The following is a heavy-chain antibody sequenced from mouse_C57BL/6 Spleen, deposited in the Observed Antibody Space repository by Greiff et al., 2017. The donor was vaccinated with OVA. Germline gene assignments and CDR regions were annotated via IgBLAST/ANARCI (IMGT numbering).Heavy chain of an antibody. V-gene: IGHV1-9*01. J-gene: IGHJ4*01. CDR1: GYTFTGYW. CDR2: ILPGSGST. Sequence: VQLQQSGAELMKPGASVKLSCKATGYTFTGYWIEWVKQRPGHGLEWIGEILPGSGSTNYNEKFKGKATFTADTSSNTAYMQLSSLTTEDSAIYFCARKGNYGSSPYYYAMDYWGQGTSVTVSS. CDR3: ARKGNYGSSPYYYAMDY. D-gene: IGHD1-1*01.